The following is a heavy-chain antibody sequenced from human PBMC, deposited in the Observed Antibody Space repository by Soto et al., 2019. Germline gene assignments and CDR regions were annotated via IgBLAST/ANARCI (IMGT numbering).Heavy chain of an antibody. CDR2: IIPIFGTA. V-gene: IGHV1-69*13. J-gene: IGHJ4*02. CDR1: GGTFSSYA. Sequence: GASVKVSCKASGGTFSSYAISWVRQAPGQGLEWMGGIIPIFGTANYAQKFQGRVTITADESTSTAYMELSSLRSEDTAVYYCARDAARSYGFDYWGQGTLVTVSS. D-gene: IGHD1-26*01. CDR3: ARDAARSYGFDY.